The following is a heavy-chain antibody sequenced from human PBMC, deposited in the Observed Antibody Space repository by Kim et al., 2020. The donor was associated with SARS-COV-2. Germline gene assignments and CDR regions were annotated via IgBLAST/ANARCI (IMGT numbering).Heavy chain of an antibody. CDR3: AKAGGIGWSRGEDFQY. V-gene: IGHV3-23*01. Sequence: DSVKGRFTISRDNSNNTLYLQMNSLRAEDTATYYCAKAGGIGWSRGEDFQYWGQGTLVTVSS. J-gene: IGHJ1*01. D-gene: IGHD6-19*01.